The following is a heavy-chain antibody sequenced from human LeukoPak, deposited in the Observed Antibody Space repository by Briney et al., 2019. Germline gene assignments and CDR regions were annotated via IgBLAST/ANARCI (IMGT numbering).Heavy chain of an antibody. D-gene: IGHD3-22*01. CDR2: INAGNGNT. J-gene: IGHJ6*02. V-gene: IGHV1-3*01. CDR3: ARDFYDSSGYYYVRSYYYYGMDV. Sequence: ASVKVSCKASGYTFTSYAMHWVRRAPGQRLEWMGWINAGNGNTKYSQKFQGRVTITRDTSASTAYMELSSLRSEDTAVYYCARDFYDSSGYYYVRSYYYYGMDVWGQGTTVTVSS. CDR1: GYTFTSYA.